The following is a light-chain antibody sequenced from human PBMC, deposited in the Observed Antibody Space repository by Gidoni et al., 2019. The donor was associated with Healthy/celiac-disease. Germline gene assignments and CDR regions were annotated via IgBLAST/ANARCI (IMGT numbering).Light chain of an antibody. CDR3: NSRARSGNIWDVV. CDR1: SLRSYY. V-gene: IGLV3-19*01. J-gene: IGLJ2*01. Sequence: SSELTQDHEVSVALGQTVRITCQGDSLRSYYASWYQLKPGQAPVLVIYGNNNRPSGIPDRFSGSSSGNTASLTITGSQAEDEADYYCNSRARSGNIWDVVFGGGTTLTVL. CDR2: GNN.